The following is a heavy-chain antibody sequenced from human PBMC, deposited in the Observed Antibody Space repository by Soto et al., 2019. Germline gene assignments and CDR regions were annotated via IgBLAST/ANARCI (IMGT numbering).Heavy chain of an antibody. J-gene: IGHJ6*03. CDR2: IYYSGST. V-gene: IGHV4-59*08. Sequence: PSETLSLTCTVSGGSISSYYWSWIRQPPGKGLEWIGYIYYSGSTSYNPSLKSRVTISVDTSKNQFSLKLSSATAADTAVYDCARHRGIRPSMDVWGKGTTVTV. CDR3: ARHRGIRPSMDV. CDR1: GGSISSYY.